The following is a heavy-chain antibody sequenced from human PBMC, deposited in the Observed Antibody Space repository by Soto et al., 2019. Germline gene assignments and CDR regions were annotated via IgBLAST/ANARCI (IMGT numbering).Heavy chain of an antibody. J-gene: IGHJ6*02. CDR3: AKDIRSSTSWKNYYYGMDV. CDR2: ISWDGGST. V-gene: IGHV3-43D*04. D-gene: IGHD2-2*01. CDR1: GFTFDDYA. Sequence: GGSLRLSCAASGFTFDDYAMHWVRQAPGKGLEWVSLISWDGGSTYYADSVKGRFTISRDNSKNSLYLQMNSLRAEDTALYYCAKDIRSSTSWKNYYYGMDVWGQGTTVTVSS.